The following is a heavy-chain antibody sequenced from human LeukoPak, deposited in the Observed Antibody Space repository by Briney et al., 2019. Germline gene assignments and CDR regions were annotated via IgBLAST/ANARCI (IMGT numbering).Heavy chain of an antibody. CDR2: ISYDGSNK. V-gene: IGHV3-30*18. CDR3: AKVLGRYYYYYMDV. Sequence: PGGSLRLSCAASGFTFSSYGMHWVRQAPGKGLEWVAVISYDGSNKYYADSVKGRFTISRDNSKNTLYLQMNSLRAEDTAVYYCAKVLGRYYYYYMDVWGKGTTVTVSS. CDR1: GFTFSSYG. J-gene: IGHJ6*03.